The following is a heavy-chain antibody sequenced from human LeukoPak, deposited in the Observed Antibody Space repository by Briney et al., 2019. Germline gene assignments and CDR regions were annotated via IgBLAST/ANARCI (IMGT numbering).Heavy chain of an antibody. J-gene: IGHJ4*02. CDR3: ARVGWGLFDY. D-gene: IGHD7-27*01. V-gene: IGHV3-48*03. CDR1: GLTFSSYE. Sequence: PGGSLRLSCAASGLTFSSYEMNWVRQAPGKGLEWVSYISSSGSTIYYADSVKGRFTISRDNAKNSLYLQMSSLRAEDTAVYYCARVGWGLFDYWGQGTLVTVSS. CDR2: ISSSGSTI.